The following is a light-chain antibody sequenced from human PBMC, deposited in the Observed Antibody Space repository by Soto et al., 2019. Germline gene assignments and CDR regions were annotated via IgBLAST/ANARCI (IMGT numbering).Light chain of an antibody. Sequence: TQSHSTLSAAVGDRVTITGRASQSVSSYLAWYQQKPGQAPRLLIYDASNRATGIPARFSGSGSGTDVTLTISSLEPEDFAVYYCQQRSNWPRTFGQGTQGEIK. CDR1: QSVSSY. CDR2: DAS. V-gene: IGKV3-11*01. J-gene: IGKJ1*01. CDR3: QQRSNWPRT.